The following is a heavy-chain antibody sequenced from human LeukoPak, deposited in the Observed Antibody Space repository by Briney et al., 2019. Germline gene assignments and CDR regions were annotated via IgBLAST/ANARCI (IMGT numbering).Heavy chain of an antibody. CDR3: ARGELRYCSGGSCYSSWFDP. CDR1: GGSISSGSYY. J-gene: IGHJ5*02. D-gene: IGHD2-15*01. CDR2: IYTSGST. V-gene: IGHV4-61*02. Sequence: PSETLSLTCTVSGGSISSGSYYWSWIRQPAGKGLEWIGRIYTSGSTNYNPSLKSRVTISVDTSKNQFSLKLSSVTAADTAVYYCARGELRYCSGGSCYSSWFDPWGQGTLVTVSS.